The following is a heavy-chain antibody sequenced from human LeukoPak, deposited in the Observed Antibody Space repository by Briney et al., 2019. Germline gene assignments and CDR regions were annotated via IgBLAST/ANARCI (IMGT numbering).Heavy chain of an antibody. CDR2: IKRETDGGTI. V-gene: IGHV3-15*01. CDR3: TTDRYYDNSELQFQH. D-gene: IGHD3-22*01. J-gene: IGHJ1*01. CDR1: GFTLNNAW. Sequence: GGSLRLSCAASGFTLNNAWMSWVRQAPGKGLEWLGRIKRETDGGTIDYAAPVKGRFTISRDDSRNTLYLPMDSLKIEDTAVYYCTTDRYYDNSELQFQHWGQGTLVTVSS.